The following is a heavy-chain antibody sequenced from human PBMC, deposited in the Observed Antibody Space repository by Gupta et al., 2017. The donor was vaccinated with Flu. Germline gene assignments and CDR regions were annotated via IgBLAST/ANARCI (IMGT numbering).Heavy chain of an antibody. CDR3: AKDRITIFGVVIIGSYFDY. D-gene: IGHD3-3*01. Sequence: EVQLLESGGGLVQPGGSLRLSCAASGFTFSSYAMSWVRQAPGKGLEWVSAISGSGGSTYYADSVKGRFTISRDNSKNTLYLQMNSLRAEDTAVYYCAKDRITIFGVVIIGSYFDYWGQGTLVTVSS. J-gene: IGHJ4*02. CDR1: GFTFSSYA. CDR2: ISGSGGST. V-gene: IGHV3-23*01.